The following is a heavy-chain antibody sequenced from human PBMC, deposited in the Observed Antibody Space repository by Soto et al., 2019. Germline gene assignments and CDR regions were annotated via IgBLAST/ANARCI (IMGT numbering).Heavy chain of an antibody. J-gene: IGHJ6*02. CDR1: GFTFSSYG. Sequence: QVQLVESGGGVVQPGRSLRLSCAASGFTFSSYGMHWVRQAPGKGLEWVAVIWYDGSNKYYADSVKGRFTISRDNSKNTLYLQMTSLRAEDTAVYYCARDREAYCGGDCYTYYYYGMDVWGQGTTVTVSS. V-gene: IGHV3-33*01. CDR2: IWYDGSNK. D-gene: IGHD2-21*02. CDR3: ARDREAYCGGDCYTYYYYGMDV.